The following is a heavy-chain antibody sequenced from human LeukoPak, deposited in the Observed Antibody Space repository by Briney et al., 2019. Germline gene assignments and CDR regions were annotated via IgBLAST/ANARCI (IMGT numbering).Heavy chain of an antibody. V-gene: IGHV4-4*07. Sequence: PSETLSLTCTVSGGSISSYYWSCIRQPAGEGLEYIGRIDSSGNTNYNPSLKSRVTMSVDTSKNQFSLKLSSVTAADTAVYYCARLQSGRYSPNFDYWGQGTLVTVSS. CDR1: GGSISSYY. D-gene: IGHD3-10*01. CDR3: ARLQSGRYSPNFDY. J-gene: IGHJ4*02. CDR2: IDSSGNT.